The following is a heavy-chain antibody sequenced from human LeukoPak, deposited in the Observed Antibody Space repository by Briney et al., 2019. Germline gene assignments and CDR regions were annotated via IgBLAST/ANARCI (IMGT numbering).Heavy chain of an antibody. CDR1: GYTFTGYY. CDR3: ARDLVSTVGYFDY. CDR2: INPNSGAT. V-gene: IGHV1-2*02. J-gene: IGHJ4*02. D-gene: IGHD5/OR15-5a*01. Sequence: GASVKVSCKAPGYTFTGYYMHWARQAPGQGLEWMGWINPNSGATNYAQKFQGRVTMTRDTSISTAYMELSRLRSDDTAVYYCARDLVSTVGYFDYWGQGTLVTISS.